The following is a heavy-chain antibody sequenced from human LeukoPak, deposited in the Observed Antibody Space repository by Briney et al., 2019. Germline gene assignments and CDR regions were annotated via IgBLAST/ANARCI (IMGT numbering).Heavy chain of an antibody. D-gene: IGHD2-2*02. CDR1: GFTFSSYA. CDR3: VKDGRYCSSTSCYTMDY. J-gene: IGHJ4*02. Sequence: PGGSLRLSCSASGFTFSSYAVHWVRQAPGKGLEYVSAISSNGGSTYYADSVKGRFTISRDNSKNTLYLQMSSLRAEDTAVYYCVKDGRYCSSTSCYTMDYWGQGTLVTVSS. V-gene: IGHV3-64D*06. CDR2: ISSNGGST.